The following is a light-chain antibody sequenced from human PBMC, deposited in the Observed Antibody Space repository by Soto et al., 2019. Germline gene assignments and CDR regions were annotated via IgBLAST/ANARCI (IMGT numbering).Light chain of an antibody. V-gene: IGKV3-20*01. Sequence: EIVLSQSPGTLSLSPGERATLSCRASQSVTNRYLAWYRQKPGQAPRLLIYDASTRATGIPARFSGSGSGTEFTLTISSLQSEDFAVYYCQQYGSPPWTFGQGTKVDIK. CDR1: QSVTNRY. CDR3: QQYGSPPWT. J-gene: IGKJ1*01. CDR2: DAS.